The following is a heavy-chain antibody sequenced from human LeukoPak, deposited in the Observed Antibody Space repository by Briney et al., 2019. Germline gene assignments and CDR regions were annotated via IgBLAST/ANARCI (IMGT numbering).Heavy chain of an antibody. V-gene: IGHV4-59*01. Sequence: PSETLSLTCTVSGGSISSYYWSWIRQPPGKGLEWIGYIYYSGSTNYNPSLKSRVTISVDTSKNQFSLKLSSVTAADMAVYYCARDLVAAAPHNDAFDIWGQGTMVTVSS. CDR3: ARDLVAAAPHNDAFDI. CDR2: IYYSGST. D-gene: IGHD6-13*01. J-gene: IGHJ3*02. CDR1: GGSISSYY.